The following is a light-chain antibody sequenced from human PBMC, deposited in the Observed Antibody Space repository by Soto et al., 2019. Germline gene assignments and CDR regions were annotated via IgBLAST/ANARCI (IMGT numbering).Light chain of an antibody. CDR1: SSDVGGYNY. Sequence: QSALTQPASVSGSPGQSITISCTGTSSDVGGYNYVSWYQQHPGKAPKLMIYDVSNRSSGVSNRFSGSKSGNTASLTISGLQAEDEADYYCSSYTSSSTLGYVFGTGTKVTVL. J-gene: IGLJ1*01. V-gene: IGLV2-14*01. CDR2: DVS. CDR3: SSYTSSSTLGYV.